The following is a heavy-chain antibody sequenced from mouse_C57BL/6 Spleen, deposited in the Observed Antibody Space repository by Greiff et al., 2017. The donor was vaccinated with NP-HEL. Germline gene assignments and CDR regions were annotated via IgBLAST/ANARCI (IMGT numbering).Heavy chain of an antibody. J-gene: IGHJ4*01. V-gene: IGHV5-9*01. CDR3: ARRGLYYDYDDYYAMDY. CDR1: GFTFSSYP. CDR2: ISGGGGNT. D-gene: IGHD2-4*01. Sequence: EVQVVESGGGLVKPGGSLKLSCAASGFTFSSYPMSWVRQTPEKRLEWVATISGGGGNTYYPDSVKGRFTISRDNAKNTLDLQMSSLSSEDTALYYCARRGLYYDYDDYYAMDYWGQGTSVTVSS.